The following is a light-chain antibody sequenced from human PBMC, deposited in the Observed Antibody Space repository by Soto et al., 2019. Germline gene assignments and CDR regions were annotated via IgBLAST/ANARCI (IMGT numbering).Light chain of an antibody. CDR2: AAS. Sequence: DIQMTQSPSSLSASVGDRVTITCRASQSISRYLNWYQQKPEQAPKILIYAASSLQSGVPSRFSDGGSGSAFSLTISSLQPEDFATYYCQQSYSTPRTFGGGTKVEIK. CDR3: QQSYSTPRT. V-gene: IGKV1-39*01. J-gene: IGKJ4*01. CDR1: QSISRY.